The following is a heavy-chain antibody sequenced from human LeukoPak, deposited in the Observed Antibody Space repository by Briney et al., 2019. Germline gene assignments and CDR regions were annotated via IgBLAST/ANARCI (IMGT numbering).Heavy chain of an antibody. J-gene: IGHJ5*02. V-gene: IGHV1-69*10. D-gene: IGHD2-15*01. CDR3: ARSGGYCSGGSCPNWFDP. CDR2: IIPILGIA. Sequence: SVTVSFTASGGTFSSYAISWVRQAPGQGLEWMGGIIPILGIANYAQKFQGRVTITADKSTSTAYMELSSLRSEDTAVYYCARSGGYCSGGSCPNWFDPWGQGTLVTVSS. CDR1: GGTFSSYA.